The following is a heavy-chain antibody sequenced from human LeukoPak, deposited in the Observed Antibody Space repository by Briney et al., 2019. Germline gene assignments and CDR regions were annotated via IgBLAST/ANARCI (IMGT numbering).Heavy chain of an antibody. D-gene: IGHD1-1*01. J-gene: IGHJ6*02. Sequence: GGSLRLSCAASGFTFSSYAMSWVRQAPGKGLEWVSAISGYGGSTYYADSVKGRFTISRDISKNTLDLQMNSLRAEDTAVYYCARTPTGTTEGYYYYAMDVWGQGTTVSVSS. CDR1: GFTFSSYA. V-gene: IGHV3-23*01. CDR3: ARTPTGTTEGYYYYAMDV. CDR2: ISGYGGST.